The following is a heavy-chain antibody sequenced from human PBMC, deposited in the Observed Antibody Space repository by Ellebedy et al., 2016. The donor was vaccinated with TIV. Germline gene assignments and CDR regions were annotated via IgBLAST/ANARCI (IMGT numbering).Heavy chain of an antibody. CDR2: IYYSGST. J-gene: IGHJ4*02. Sequence: SETLSLTXTVSGGSISSSSYYWGWIRQPPGKGLEWIGSIYYSGSTYYNPSLKSRVTISVDTSKNQFSLKLSSVTAADTAVYYCARDDGQVWGQGTLVTVSS. V-gene: IGHV4-39*02. CDR3: ARDDGQV. CDR1: GGSISSSSYY.